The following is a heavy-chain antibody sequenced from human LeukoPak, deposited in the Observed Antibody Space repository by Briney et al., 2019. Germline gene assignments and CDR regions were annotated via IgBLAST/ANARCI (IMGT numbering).Heavy chain of an antibody. D-gene: IGHD3-3*01. V-gene: IGHV3-7*01. CDR1: GFTFSNYW. CDR2: IKQDGSET. Sequence: PGGSLRLSCAASGFTFSNYWMSWVRRAPGKGLEWVANIKQDGSETYYVDSVRGRFTISRDNAKKSLYLQMNSLRAEDTAVYYCARDFWVAYRVDYFDYWGQGTLVTVSS. J-gene: IGHJ4*02. CDR3: ARDFWVAYRVDYFDY.